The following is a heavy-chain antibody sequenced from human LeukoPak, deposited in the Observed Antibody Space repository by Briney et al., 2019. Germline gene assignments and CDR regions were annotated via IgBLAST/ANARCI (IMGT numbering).Heavy chain of an antibody. Sequence: SETLSLTCTVSGGSISSYYWSWIRQPPGKGLEWIGYIYYGGSTNYNPSLKSRVTISVDTSKNQFSLKLSSVTAADTAVYYCAGRLRFLEWIPFDYWGQGTLVTVSS. CDR2: IYYGGST. J-gene: IGHJ4*02. CDR3: AGRLRFLEWIPFDY. V-gene: IGHV4-59*08. CDR1: GGSISSYY. D-gene: IGHD3-3*01.